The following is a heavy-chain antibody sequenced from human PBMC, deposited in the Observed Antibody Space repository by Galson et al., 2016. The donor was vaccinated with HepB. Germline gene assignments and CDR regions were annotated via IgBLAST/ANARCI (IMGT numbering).Heavy chain of an antibody. D-gene: IGHD2-15*01. CDR2: VYHTGDT. CDR3: VGFDLGGCGTGICSQ. Sequence: QVHLQESGPGLVKPSETLSLTCAVSGASISTTNWCHWVRQSPGKGLEWIGEVYHTGDTIYNPSLRSRVTLSVDKSKNQFSLKLSSVTAADTAVYYCVGFDLGGCGTGICSQWGQGTLVTVSA. V-gene: IGHV4-4*02. CDR1: GASISTTNW. J-gene: IGHJ4*02.